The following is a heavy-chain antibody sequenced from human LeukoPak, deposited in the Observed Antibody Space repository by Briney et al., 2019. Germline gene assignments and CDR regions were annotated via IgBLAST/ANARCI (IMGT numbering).Heavy chain of an antibody. Sequence: PSETLSLTCTVSGGSISSYYWSWIRQPPGKGLEWIGYIYYSGSTNYNPSLKSRVTISVDTSKNQFSLKLSSATAADTAVYYCARLMDYDILTGYIPAYYYYGMDVWGQGTTVTVSS. J-gene: IGHJ6*02. CDR2: IYYSGST. D-gene: IGHD3-9*01. CDR1: GGSISSYY. V-gene: IGHV4-59*08. CDR3: ARLMDYDILTGYIPAYYYYGMDV.